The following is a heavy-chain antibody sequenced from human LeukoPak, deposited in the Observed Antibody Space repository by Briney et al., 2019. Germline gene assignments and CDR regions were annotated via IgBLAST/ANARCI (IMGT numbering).Heavy chain of an antibody. Sequence: GESLKISCKGSGYSFTSYWIGWVRQMPGKGLEWMGIIYPGDSDTRYSPSFQGQVTISADKSISTAYLQWSSLKASDTAMYYCARRGIAAAGRGVYFDYWGRGTLVTVSS. CDR1: GYSFTSYW. CDR3: ARRGIAAAGRGVYFDY. J-gene: IGHJ4*02. V-gene: IGHV5-51*01. D-gene: IGHD6-13*01. CDR2: IYPGDSDT.